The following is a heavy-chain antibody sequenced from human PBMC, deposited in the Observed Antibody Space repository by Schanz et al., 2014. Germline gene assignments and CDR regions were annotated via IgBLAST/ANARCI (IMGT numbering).Heavy chain of an antibody. J-gene: IGHJ4*02. Sequence: EVQLVESGGGLVQPGGSLRLSCAVSGFTVSDHYMDWVRQAPGKGLEWLGRVRNRRNSNIIEYASTVECRFTISRDESKNPVYLQMNRLQTPDPAVYYCFSMHYVNSVYWGQGTLVTVSP. CDR1: GFTVSDHY. CDR3: FSMHYVNSVY. D-gene: IGHD3-16*01. CDR2: VRNRRNSNII. V-gene: IGHV3-72*01.